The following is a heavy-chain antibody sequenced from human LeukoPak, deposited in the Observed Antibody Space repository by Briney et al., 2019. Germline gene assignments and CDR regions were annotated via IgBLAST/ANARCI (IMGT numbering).Heavy chain of an antibody. J-gene: IGHJ4*02. CDR1: GFTFSDYC. CDR3: AREGYYDYVWGSYRYTNFDY. Sequence: GGSLRLSCAASGFTFSDYCMSWIRQAPGKGLEWVSYISGSGSTIYYADSVKGRFTISRDNAKNSLYLQMNSLRAEDTAVYYCAREGYYDYVWGSYRYTNFDYWGQGTLVTVSS. V-gene: IGHV3-11*04. D-gene: IGHD3-16*02. CDR2: ISGSGSTI.